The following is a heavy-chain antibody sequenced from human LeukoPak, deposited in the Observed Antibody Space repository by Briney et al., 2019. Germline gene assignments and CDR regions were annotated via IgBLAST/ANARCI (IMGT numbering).Heavy chain of an antibody. Sequence: KTSETLSLTCTVSGGSISNYYWYWIRQPAGKALEWIGNIFYSGSTYYSPSLKSRVTISLDTSRNQFSLKLNSVTAADTAVYYCAKSNGYGLIDIWGQGTMVTVSS. CDR2: IFYSGST. J-gene: IGHJ3*02. V-gene: IGHV4-59*12. CDR1: GGSISNYY. D-gene: IGHD3-22*01. CDR3: AKSNGYGLIDI.